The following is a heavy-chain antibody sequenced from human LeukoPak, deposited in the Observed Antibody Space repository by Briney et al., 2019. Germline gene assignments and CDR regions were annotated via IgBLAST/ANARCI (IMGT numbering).Heavy chain of an antibody. Sequence: SETLSLTCAVYGESFSGYYWSLIRQPPGKGLEWIGEINHSGSTNYNPSLKSRVTISVDTSKNQFSLKLSSVTAADTAVYYCAILYGDYEYYFDYWGQGTLVTVSS. D-gene: IGHD4-17*01. V-gene: IGHV4-34*01. CDR1: GESFSGYY. J-gene: IGHJ4*02. CDR2: INHSGST. CDR3: AILYGDYEYYFDY.